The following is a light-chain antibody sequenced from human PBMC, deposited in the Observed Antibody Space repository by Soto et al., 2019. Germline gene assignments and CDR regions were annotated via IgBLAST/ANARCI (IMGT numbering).Light chain of an antibody. CDR1: EAIRNS. J-gene: IGKJ3*01. CDR3: QKYHSVPFT. V-gene: IGKV1-27*01. CDR2: AAS. Sequence: DIQMTQSPSSLSASAGDRVTITCRASEAIRNSLAWYQQRPGKVPKLLIYAASTVQSGVPSRFSGSGSGTDFTLTISSLQPEDVATYYCQKYHSVPFTFGPGTKVDIK.